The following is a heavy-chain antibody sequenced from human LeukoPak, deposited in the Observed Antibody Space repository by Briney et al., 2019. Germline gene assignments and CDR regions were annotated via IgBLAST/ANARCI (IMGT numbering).Heavy chain of an antibody. J-gene: IGHJ4*02. CDR2: IGSTGSTI. V-gene: IGHV3-48*03. CDR1: GFTLSSYE. CDR3: ARALYDSSGYLVDY. D-gene: IGHD3-22*01. Sequence: GGSLRLSCAASGFTLSSYEMNWVRQAPGKGLEWVSYIGSTGSTIYYADSVKGRFTISRDNAKDSLYLQMNSLRAEDTAVYYCARALYDSSGYLVDYWGQGTLVTVSS.